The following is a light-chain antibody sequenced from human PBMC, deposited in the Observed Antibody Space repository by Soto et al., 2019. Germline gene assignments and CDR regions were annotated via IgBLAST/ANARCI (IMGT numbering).Light chain of an antibody. J-gene: IGLJ2*01. CDR3: SSYTSSSTLV. CDR2: DVS. CDR1: SSDVGDYNY. Sequence: QSVLTQPASVSGSPGQSITISCTGTSSDVGDYNYVSWYHQHPGKAPKLMIFDVSNRPSGVSNRFSGSKSGNTASLTISGLQAEDEADYYCSSYTSSSTLVFGGGTKLTVL. V-gene: IGLV2-14*01.